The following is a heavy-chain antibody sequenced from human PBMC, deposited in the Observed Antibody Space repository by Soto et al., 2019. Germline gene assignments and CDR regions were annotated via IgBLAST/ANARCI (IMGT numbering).Heavy chain of an antibody. D-gene: IGHD6-13*01. CDR1: GGSFSGYY. CDR3: ARVPGSSWSLDV. V-gene: IGHV4-34*01. CDR2: INHSGST. J-gene: IGHJ6*02. Sequence: PSETLSLTCAVYGGSFSGYYWSWIRQPPGKGLEWIGEINHSGSTNYNPSLKSRVTISVDTSKNQFSLKLSSVTAADTAVYYCARVPGSSWSLDVWCQGTTVTVSS.